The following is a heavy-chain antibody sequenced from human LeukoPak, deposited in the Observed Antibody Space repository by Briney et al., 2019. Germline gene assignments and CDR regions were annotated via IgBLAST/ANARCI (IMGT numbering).Heavy chain of an antibody. Sequence: PGGSLRLSCAASGFTFSSYSMNWVRQAPGKGLEWVSSISSSSSYIYYADSVKGRFTISRDNAKNSLYLQLNSLRTEDTAVYYCARTKALTIRTFDIWGQGTMVTVSS. V-gene: IGHV3-21*01. CDR2: ISSSSSYI. D-gene: IGHD3-10*01. CDR3: ARTKALTIRTFDI. J-gene: IGHJ3*02. CDR1: GFTFSSYS.